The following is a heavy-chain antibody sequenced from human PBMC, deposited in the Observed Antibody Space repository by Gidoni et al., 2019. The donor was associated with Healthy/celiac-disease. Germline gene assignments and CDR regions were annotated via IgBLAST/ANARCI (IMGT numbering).Heavy chain of an antibody. CDR3: ARNPLYYYDSSGYYSSAFDI. Sequence: QVQLQESGPGLVTPSETLSLTCAVSGYSISSGYYWGWIRQPPGKGLEWIGSIYHSGSTYYNPSLKSRVTISVDTSKNQFSLKLSSVTAADTAVYYCARNPLYYYDSSGYYSSAFDIWGQGTMVTVSS. V-gene: IGHV4-38-2*01. J-gene: IGHJ3*02. CDR1: GYSISSGYY. D-gene: IGHD3-22*01. CDR2: IYHSGST.